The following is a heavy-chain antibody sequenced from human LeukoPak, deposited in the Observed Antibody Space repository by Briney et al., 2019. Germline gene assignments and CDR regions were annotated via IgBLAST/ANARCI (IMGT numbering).Heavy chain of an antibody. CDR2: ISYDGSNK. Sequence: GRSLRLSCAASGFTFSSYAMHWVRQAPGKGLEWVAVISYDGSNKYYADSVKGRFTISRDSSKNTLYLQMNSLRAEDTAVYYCARDSTVTSKYYYYYYMDVWGKGTTVTVSS. CDR1: GFTFSSYA. CDR3: ARDSTVTSKYYYYYYMDV. D-gene: IGHD4-17*01. J-gene: IGHJ6*03. V-gene: IGHV3-30*04.